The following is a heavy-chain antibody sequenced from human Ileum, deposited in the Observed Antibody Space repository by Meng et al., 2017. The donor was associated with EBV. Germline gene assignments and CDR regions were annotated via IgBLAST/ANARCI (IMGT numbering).Heavy chain of an antibody. CDR2: IYHSGST. V-gene: IGHV4-4*02. D-gene: IGHD3-10*01. CDR1: CASLGSSYW. Sequence: GQLQQAGPGLVKPSGALSLICAVSCASLGSSYWWTWVRQPPEKGLEWIGEIYHSGSTNYNPSLKSRLTLSVDKSKSQFSLELISVTAADTAVYYCARGRRFGSGRYALDYWGQGTLVTVSS. J-gene: IGHJ4*02. CDR3: ARGRRFGSGRYALDY.